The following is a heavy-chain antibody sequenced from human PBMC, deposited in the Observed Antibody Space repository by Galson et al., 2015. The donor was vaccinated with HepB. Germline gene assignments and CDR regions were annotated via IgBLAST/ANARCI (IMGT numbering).Heavy chain of an antibody. CDR3: AKSGGNRPGYFNY. CDR1: GGTFSTYT. Sequence: SVKVSCKASGGTFSTYTFSWVRQAPGQGLEWMGGIIPIFNKANYAQKFQGRVTITADESTSTAYMELNSLRAEDTALYHCAKSGGNRPGYFNYWGQGTLVTVSS. CDR2: IIPIFNKA. V-gene: IGHV1-69*13. D-gene: IGHD2-15*01. J-gene: IGHJ4*02.